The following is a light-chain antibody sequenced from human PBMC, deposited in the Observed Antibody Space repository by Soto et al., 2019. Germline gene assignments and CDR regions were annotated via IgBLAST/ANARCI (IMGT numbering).Light chain of an antibody. J-gene: IGLJ1*01. Sequence: QSALTQPASVSGSPGQSITISCTGTSSDVGGYNYVSWYQQHPGKAPKLMIYEVSNRPLGVSNRFSGSKSGNTASLTISGLQAEDEAEYYCSSYTSRSTLVFGTGTKVTVL. CDR2: EVS. CDR1: SSDVGGYNY. V-gene: IGLV2-14*01. CDR3: SSYTSRSTLV.